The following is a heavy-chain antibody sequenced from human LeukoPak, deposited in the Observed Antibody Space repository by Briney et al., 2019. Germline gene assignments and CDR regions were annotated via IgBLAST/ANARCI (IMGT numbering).Heavy chain of an antibody. D-gene: IGHD3-22*01. Sequence: GGSLRLSCAASGFTFSSYEFIWVRQAPGKGLEWISYISLSGTNINYADSVQGRFAISRDNAKSSLYLQMSSLRTDDTAVYYCARESDSGGYCFDSWGQGSLVTVSS. CDR1: GFTFSSYE. CDR3: ARESDSGGYCFDS. V-gene: IGHV3-48*03. CDR2: ISLSGTNI. J-gene: IGHJ4*02.